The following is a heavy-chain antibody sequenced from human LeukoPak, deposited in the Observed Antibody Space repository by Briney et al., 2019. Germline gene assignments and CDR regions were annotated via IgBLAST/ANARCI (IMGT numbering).Heavy chain of an antibody. D-gene: IGHD5-12*01. CDR3: ARDGYQAVFDY. V-gene: IGHV4-61*02. CDR2: IYTSGST. Sequence: SETLSLTCTVSGGSISSGSYYWSWIRQPAGKGLEWIGRIYTSGSTNYNPSLKSRVTISVDTSKNQFSLKLSSVTAADTAVYYCARDGYQAVFDYWGQGTLVTVSS. CDR1: GGSISSGSYY. J-gene: IGHJ4*02.